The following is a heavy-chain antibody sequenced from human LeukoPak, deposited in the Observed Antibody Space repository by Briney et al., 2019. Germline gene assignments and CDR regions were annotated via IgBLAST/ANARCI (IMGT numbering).Heavy chain of an antibody. J-gene: IGHJ4*02. Sequence: PGGSLRLSCAASGFTFSSYEMNWVRQAPGKGLEWVSYISSSGSTIYYADSVKGRFTISRDNAKNSLYLQMNSLRAGDTAAYYCARDRGYSYPFGYWGQGTLVTVSS. CDR1: GFTFSSYE. V-gene: IGHV3-48*03. D-gene: IGHD5-18*01. CDR3: ARDRGYSYPFGY. CDR2: ISSSGSTI.